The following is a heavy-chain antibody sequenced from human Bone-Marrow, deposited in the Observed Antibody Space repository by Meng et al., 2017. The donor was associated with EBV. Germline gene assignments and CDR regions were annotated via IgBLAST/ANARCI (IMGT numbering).Heavy chain of an antibody. CDR1: GGSISSNNW. J-gene: IGHJ5*02. CDR3: ARDPAYPRGWFDP. CDR2: IYHSGST. V-gene: IGHV4-4*02. Sequence: QVQLQESGPGLVKPSGTLSLTCAVSGGSISSNNWWSWVRQPPGKGLECIGEIYHSGSTYYQPSLKSRVTISLDSSKNQFSLRLSSVTAADTAVYYCARDPAYPRGWFDPWGQGTMVTVSS.